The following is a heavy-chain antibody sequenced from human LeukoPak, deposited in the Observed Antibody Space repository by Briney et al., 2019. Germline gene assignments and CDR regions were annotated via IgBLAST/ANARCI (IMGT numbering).Heavy chain of an antibody. CDR1: GFTVSSNY. D-gene: IGHD1-1*01. CDR3: ARDSTHFDGFDM. V-gene: IGHV3-53*01. J-gene: IGHJ3*02. Sequence: PGGSLRLSCAASGFTVSSNYMSWVRQAPGKGLEWVSVIYSGGSTYYADSVKGRFTISRGNSKNTLYLQMNSLRAEDTAVYYCARDSTHFDGFDMWGQGTVVTVSS. CDR2: IYSGGST.